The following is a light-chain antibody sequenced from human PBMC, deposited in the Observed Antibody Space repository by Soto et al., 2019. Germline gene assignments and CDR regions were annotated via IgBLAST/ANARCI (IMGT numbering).Light chain of an antibody. CDR1: ESISGW. CDR3: QQYNIYPRT. J-gene: IGKJ1*01. CDR2: DAS. V-gene: IGKV1-5*01. Sequence: DIEVTQSPTTLSASIGDGGTITCRASESISGWLAWYQQQPGKAPKLLIYDASNLESGVPSRFSGSGSGTEFTLAISSLQPDDFATYYCQQYNIYPRTFGQGAKVDI.